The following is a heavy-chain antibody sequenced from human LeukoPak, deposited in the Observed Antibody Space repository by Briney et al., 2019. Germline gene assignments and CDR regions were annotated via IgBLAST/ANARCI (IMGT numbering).Heavy chain of an antibody. CDR3: ARGAVKYGDYVS. CDR1: GGSFSGYY. CDR2: INHSGST. Sequence: PSETLSLTCAVYGGSFSGYYWSWIRQPPGKGLEWIGEINHSGSTNYKPSLKSRVTISVDTSKNQFSLKLSSVTAADTAVYYCARGAVKYGDYVSWGQGTLVTVSS. J-gene: IGHJ5*02. D-gene: IGHD4-17*01. V-gene: IGHV4-34*01.